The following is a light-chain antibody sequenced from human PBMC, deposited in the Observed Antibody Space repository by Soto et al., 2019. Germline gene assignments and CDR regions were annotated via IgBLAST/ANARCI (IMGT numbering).Light chain of an antibody. J-gene: IGKJ1*01. CDR3: QQYNSYWT. Sequence: DIQMTQSPSTLYASVGDRVTITCRASQSISSWLAWYQQKPGKAPKLLIYKSSSLESGVPSRFSGSGSRTEFTLASSSLQPHDFATYYCQQYNSYWTFGQGTKVEIK. CDR1: QSISSW. V-gene: IGKV1-5*03. CDR2: KSS.